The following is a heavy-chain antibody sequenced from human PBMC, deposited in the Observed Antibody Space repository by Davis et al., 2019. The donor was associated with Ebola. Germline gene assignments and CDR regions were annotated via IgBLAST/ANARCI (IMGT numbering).Heavy chain of an antibody. CDR2: IPHVGSEK. Sequence: GGSLRLSCAASGFTFSTYYITWVRQAPGKGLEWVATIPHVGSEKYYVDSVKGRFTSSRDNAKNSVYLQMNSLGVEDTAVYYCARDWAGLDVWGRGTTVTVSS. CDR1: GFTFSTYY. V-gene: IGHV3-7*01. J-gene: IGHJ6*04. CDR3: ARDWAGLDV. D-gene: IGHD3-16*01.